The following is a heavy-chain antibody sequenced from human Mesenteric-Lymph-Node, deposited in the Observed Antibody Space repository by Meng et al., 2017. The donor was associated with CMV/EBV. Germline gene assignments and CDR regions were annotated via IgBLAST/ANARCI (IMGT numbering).Heavy chain of an antibody. CDR2: ISPTSYI. J-gene: IGHJ6*02. CDR1: GFTFSSYS. D-gene: IGHD2-15*01. V-gene: IGHV3-21*01. CDR3: ARAGFVVDPSADYYGMDV. Sequence: GESLKISCAASGFTFSSYSMNWVRQAPGKGLEWVSFISPTSYIYYADSVKGRFTISRDNAKNSLFLQMNSLRAEDTAVHYCARAGFVVDPSADYYGMDVWGQGTTVTVSS.